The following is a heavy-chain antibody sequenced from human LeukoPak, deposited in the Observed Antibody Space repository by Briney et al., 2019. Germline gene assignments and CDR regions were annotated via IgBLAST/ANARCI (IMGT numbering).Heavy chain of an antibody. D-gene: IGHD6-25*01. V-gene: IGHV4-4*07. Sequence: SETLSLTCTVSGGSISSYYWSWIRQPAGKGLEWIGRIYTSGSTNYNPSLKSRVTMSVDTSKNQFSLKLSSVTAADTAEYYCARDQGSLAIAAGNWFDPWGQGTLVTVSS. J-gene: IGHJ5*02. CDR2: IYTSGST. CDR3: ARDQGSLAIAAGNWFDP. CDR1: GGSISSYY.